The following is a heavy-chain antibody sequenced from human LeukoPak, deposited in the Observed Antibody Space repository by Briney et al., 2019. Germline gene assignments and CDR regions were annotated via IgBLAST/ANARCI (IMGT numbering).Heavy chain of an antibody. D-gene: IGHD3-9*01. CDR2: INPNSGGT. CDR3: ARSAPTLTYDILTGYLGY. Sequence: ASVKVSCKASGYTFTGHYIHWVRQAPGQGLEWMGWINPNSGGTNYAQKFQGRVTMTRDTSISTTNMELSRLRSDDTAFYYCARSAPTLTYDILTGYLGYWGQGTLVTVSS. V-gene: IGHV1-2*02. CDR1: GYTFTGHY. J-gene: IGHJ4*02.